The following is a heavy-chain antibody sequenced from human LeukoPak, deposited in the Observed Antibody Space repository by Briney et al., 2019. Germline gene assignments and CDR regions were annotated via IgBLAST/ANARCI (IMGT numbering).Heavy chain of an antibody. J-gene: IGHJ2*01. Sequence: SETLSLTCTVSGGSISSYYWSWIRQPPGKGLEWIGYIYYSGSTNYNPSLKSRVTILVDTSKNQFSLKLSSVTAADTAVYYCARHPPRWFGDLGWYFDLWGRGTLVTVSS. D-gene: IGHD3-10*01. CDR3: ARHPPRWFGDLGWYFDL. CDR2: IYYSGST. V-gene: IGHV4-59*08. CDR1: GGSISSYY.